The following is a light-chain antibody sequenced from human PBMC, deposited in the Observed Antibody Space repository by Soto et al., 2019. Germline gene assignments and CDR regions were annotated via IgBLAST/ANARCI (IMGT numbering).Light chain of an antibody. CDR1: SGHRSYA. Sequence: QLVLTQSPSASASLGASVKLTCTLSSGHRSYALAWHQQQPEKGPRYLMKLNSDGSHSKGDGIPDRFSGSSSGAERYLAISSLQSEDEADYYCQTWGTGGVVFGGGTKLTVL. V-gene: IGLV4-69*01. CDR3: QTWGTGGVV. CDR2: LNSDGSH. J-gene: IGLJ2*01.